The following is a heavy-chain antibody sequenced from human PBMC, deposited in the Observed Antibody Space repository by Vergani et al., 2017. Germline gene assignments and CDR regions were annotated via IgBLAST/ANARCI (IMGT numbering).Heavy chain of an antibody. CDR1: GGSISSSSYY. D-gene: IGHD1-1*01. J-gene: IGHJ4*02. CDR3: AREGSRTTSGALDY. Sequence: QLQLQESGQGLVKPSETLSLTCTVSGGSISSSSYYWGWIRQPPGKGLEWIGSIYYSGSTYYNPSLKSRVTISVDTSKNQFSLKLSSVTAADTAVYYCAREGSRTTSGALDYWGQGTLVTVSS. V-gene: IGHV4-39*02. CDR2: IYYSGST.